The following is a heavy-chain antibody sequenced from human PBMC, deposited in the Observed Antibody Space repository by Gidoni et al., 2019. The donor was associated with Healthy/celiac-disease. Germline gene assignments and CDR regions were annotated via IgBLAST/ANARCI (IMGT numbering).Heavy chain of an antibody. CDR1: GFTFDDYN. D-gene: IGHD5-18*01. CDR2: ISWDGGST. J-gene: IGHJ4*02. CDR3: AKQGSYGPFDY. Sequence: EVQLVESGGVVVQPGGSLRFSCAPSGFTFDDYNMHWVRQATGKGLECVSLISWDGGSTYYADSVKCRFTISRDNSKNSLYLQMNSLRTEDTALYYCAKQGSYGPFDYWGQGTLVTVSS. V-gene: IGHV3-43*01.